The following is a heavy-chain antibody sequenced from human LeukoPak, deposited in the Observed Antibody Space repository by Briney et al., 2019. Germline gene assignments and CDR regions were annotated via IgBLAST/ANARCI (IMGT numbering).Heavy chain of an antibody. V-gene: IGHV1-8*03. CDR3: ARGIAAAGSDFDY. CDR2: MNPNSGNT. D-gene: IGHD6-13*01. J-gene: IGHJ4*02. Sequence: ASVKVSCKASGYTFTSYDINWVRQATGQGLEWMGWMNPNSGNTGYAQKFQGRVTITTDESTSTAYMELSSLRSEDTAVYYCARGIAAAGSDFDYWGQGTLVTVSS. CDR1: GYTFTSYD.